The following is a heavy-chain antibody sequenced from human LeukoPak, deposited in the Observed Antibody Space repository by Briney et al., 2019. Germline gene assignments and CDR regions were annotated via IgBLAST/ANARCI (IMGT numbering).Heavy chain of an antibody. Sequence: QPGRSLRLSCTASGFTFGDYAMSWFRQAPGKGLEWVGFIRSKAYGGTTEYAASVKGRFTISRDDSKSIAYLQMNSLKTEDTAVYSCTRVHCSGGSCYSSGYYYYYMDVWGKGTSVSVFS. V-gene: IGHV3-49*03. CDR2: IRSKAYGGTT. CDR3: TRVHCSGGSCYSSGYYYYYMDV. D-gene: IGHD2-15*01. J-gene: IGHJ6*03. CDR1: GFTFGDYA.